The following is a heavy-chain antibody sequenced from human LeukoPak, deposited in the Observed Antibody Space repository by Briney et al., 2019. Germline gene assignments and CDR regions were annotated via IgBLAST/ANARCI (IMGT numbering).Heavy chain of an antibody. D-gene: IGHD3-22*01. CDR3: ARDLYDSSGYQRGYFQH. J-gene: IGHJ1*01. V-gene: IGHV3-66*01. Sequence: GRSLRLSCAASGFTFRNFGMHWVRQAPGKGLEWVSVIYSGDKTYYADSVKGRFTISRDNSKNTLDLQMNSLRAEDTAVYYCARDLYDSSGYQRGYFQHWGQGTLVTVSS. CDR1: GFTFRNFG. CDR2: IYSGDKT.